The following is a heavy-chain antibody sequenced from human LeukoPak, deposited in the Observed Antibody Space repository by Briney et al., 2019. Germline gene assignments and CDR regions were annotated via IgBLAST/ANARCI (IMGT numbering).Heavy chain of an antibody. CDR3: TRDQLLEYDSDEAFDL. D-gene: IGHD3-22*01. CDR1: GFPFKTYH. CDR2: IITTTFYN. V-gene: IGHV3-21*01. Sequence: GGSLRLSCAASGFPFKTYHMNWVRQSPGKGLEWVAIITTTFYNYYADSVKGRFTISRDNAKNSLYLQMNSLRAEDTAVYYCTRDQLLEYDSDEAFDLWGQGTMVTVSS. J-gene: IGHJ3*01.